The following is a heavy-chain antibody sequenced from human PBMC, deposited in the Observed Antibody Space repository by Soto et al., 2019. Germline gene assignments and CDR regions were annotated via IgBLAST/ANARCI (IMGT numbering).Heavy chain of an antibody. CDR1: GFTLSSYA. J-gene: IGHJ4*02. CDR2: VSGSGGST. CDR3: AKRSFQLGLPFDY. Sequence: EVQVLESGGGLVQTGGSLRLSCVASGFTLSSYAKSWVRQAPGKGLEWVSFVSGSGGSTDYADSVKGRFTISRDNSKSTLYLQLNSLRAEDTAMYYCAKRSFQLGLPFDYWGQGTLVTVSS. D-gene: IGHD6-13*01. V-gene: IGHV3-23*01.